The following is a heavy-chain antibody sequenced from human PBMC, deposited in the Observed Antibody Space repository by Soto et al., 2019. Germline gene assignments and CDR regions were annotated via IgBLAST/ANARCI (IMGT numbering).Heavy chain of an antibody. CDR1: GGTFSSYA. CDR3: ARDPLKAMVRGVFNWFDP. D-gene: IGHD3-10*01. V-gene: IGHV1-69*01. CDR2: IIPIFGTA. J-gene: IGHJ5*02. Sequence: QVQLVQSGAEVKKPGSSVKVSCKASGGTFSSYAISWVRQAPGQGLEWMGGIIPIFGTANYAQKFQGRVTITADESTSTADMELSSLRSEDTAVYYCARDPLKAMVRGVFNWFDPWGQGTLVTVSS.